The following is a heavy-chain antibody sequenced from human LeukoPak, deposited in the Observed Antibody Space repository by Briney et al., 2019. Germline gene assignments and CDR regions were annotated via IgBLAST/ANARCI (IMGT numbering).Heavy chain of an antibody. CDR3: ARDRVLLWFGELFDY. CDR1: GYTFTSYG. CDR2: ISAYNGNT. V-gene: IGHV1-18*01. D-gene: IGHD3-10*01. J-gene: IGHJ4*02. Sequence: ASVKVSCKASGYTFTSYGISWVRQAPGQGLEWMGWISAYNGNTNYAQKLQGRVTMTTGTSTSTAYMELRSLRSDDTAVYYCARDRVLLWFGELFDYWGQGTLVTVSS.